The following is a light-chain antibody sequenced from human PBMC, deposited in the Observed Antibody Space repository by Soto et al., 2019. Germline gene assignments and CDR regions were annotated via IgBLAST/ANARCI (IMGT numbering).Light chain of an antibody. Sequence: QSALTQPASVSGSPGQSITISCTGTSSDVGAYNYVSWYQHHPGKAPKLMIYEVSNRPSGVSNRFSGSKSGNTASLTISGLQAEDEADYYCQSYDSSLSGSVFGGGTKVTVL. CDR1: SSDVGAYNY. CDR3: QSYDSSLSGSV. J-gene: IGLJ2*01. CDR2: EVS. V-gene: IGLV2-14*01.